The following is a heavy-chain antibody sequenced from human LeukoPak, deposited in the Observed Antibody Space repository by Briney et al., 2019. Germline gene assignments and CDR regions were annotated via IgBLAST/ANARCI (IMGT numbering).Heavy chain of an antibody. CDR2: INQDGREK. CDR1: GLTISSYW. V-gene: IGHV3-7*04. Sequence: GGSLRLSCAASGLTISSYWMSWVRQAPGKGLEWVANINQDGREKYYVDSVRGRFTISRDNAKNSLYLQMNSLRAEDTAVYYCAREAATYLWYFDYWGQGTLVTVS. CDR3: AREAATYLWYFDY. D-gene: IGHD2-21*01. J-gene: IGHJ4*02.